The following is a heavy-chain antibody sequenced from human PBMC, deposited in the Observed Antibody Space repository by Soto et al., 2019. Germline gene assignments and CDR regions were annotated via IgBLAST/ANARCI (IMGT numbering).Heavy chain of an antibody. CDR3: ARGRLFGNSPFDY. J-gene: IGHJ4*02. CDR1: GYTFISYD. Sequence: QVQLVQSGVEVKKPGASVKVSCKASGYTFISYDIRWVRQVPGQGLEWVGWISPYNGNTNYTQKFQDRVTMTIETYTSTAYMELRSLRSDDTAVYYSARGRLFGNSPFDYWGQGTLVTVSS. V-gene: IGHV1-18*04. CDR2: ISPYNGNT. D-gene: IGHD2-15*01.